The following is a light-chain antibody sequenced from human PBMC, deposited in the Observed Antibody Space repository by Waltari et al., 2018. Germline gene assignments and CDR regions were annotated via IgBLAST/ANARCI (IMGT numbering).Light chain of an antibody. CDR1: QSISHW. CDR2: KAS. CDR3: QRYDDYPPT. J-gene: IGKJ4*01. V-gene: IGKV1-5*03. Sequence: DIQMTQSPSTLSASVGDRVTITCRASQSISHWLAWYQQKPGKATKLLISKASSLEKEVPSRFIGSGSGTEFTLTITNLQPDDFATFYCQRYDDYPPTFGGGTKVEIK.